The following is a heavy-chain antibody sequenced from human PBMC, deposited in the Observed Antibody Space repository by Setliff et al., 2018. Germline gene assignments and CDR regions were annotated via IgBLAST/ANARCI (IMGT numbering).Heavy chain of an antibody. V-gene: IGHV1-69*05. Sequence: SVKVSCKASGYIFTTYGFSWVRQAPGQGLEWMGGTIPVFGTTDYAQKFQGRVTIMTDESTSTAFMELSSLRTEDTAVYYCAREGVDTRSSTDYRYYMDVWGKGTTVTVSS. J-gene: IGHJ6*03. CDR2: TIPVFGTT. D-gene: IGHD5-18*01. CDR3: AREGVDTRSSTDYRYYMDV. CDR1: GYIFTTYG.